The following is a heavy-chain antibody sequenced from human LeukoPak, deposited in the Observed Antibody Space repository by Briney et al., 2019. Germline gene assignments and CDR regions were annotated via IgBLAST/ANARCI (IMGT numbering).Heavy chain of an antibody. V-gene: IGHV3-23*01. CDR3: AKCNYYDSSAYPFDY. J-gene: IGHJ4*02. Sequence: HGGSLRLSCAASGFTFSSYAMSWVRQAPGKGLEWVSGISGSGRSTYYADSVKGRFTISRDNSKNTLYLHVNSLRAEDTAVYYCAKCNYYDSSAYPFDYWGQGTLVTVSS. CDR2: ISGSGRST. CDR1: GFTFSSYA. D-gene: IGHD3-22*01.